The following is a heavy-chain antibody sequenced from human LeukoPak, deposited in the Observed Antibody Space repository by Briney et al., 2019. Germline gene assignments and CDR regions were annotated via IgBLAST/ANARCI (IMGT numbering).Heavy chain of an antibody. CDR2: IKQDGSEK. Sequence: GGSLRLSCVASGFTFSSYWMSWVRQAPGKGLEWVANIKQDGSEKYYVDSVKGRFTISRDNPKNSLYLQMNSLRAEDTAVYYCARASGYSYGSDAFDIWGQGTMVTVSS. CDR1: GFTFSSYW. J-gene: IGHJ3*02. V-gene: IGHV3-7*01. CDR3: ARASGYSYGSDAFDI. D-gene: IGHD5-18*01.